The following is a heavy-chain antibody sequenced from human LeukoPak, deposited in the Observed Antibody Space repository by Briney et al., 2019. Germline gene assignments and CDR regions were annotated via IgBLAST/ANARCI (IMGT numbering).Heavy chain of an antibody. J-gene: IGHJ6*02. CDR3: AKGDHYYGMDV. V-gene: IGHV3-30*18. CDR1: GFTFSSYG. D-gene: IGHD2-21*01. CDR2: ISHDGSNK. Sequence: GGSLRLSCAASGFTFSSYGMHWVRQAPGKGLEWVAVISHDGSNKYYADSVKGRFTISRDNSKNTLYLQLNSLRAEDTAVYYCAKGDHYYGMDVWGQGTTVTVSS.